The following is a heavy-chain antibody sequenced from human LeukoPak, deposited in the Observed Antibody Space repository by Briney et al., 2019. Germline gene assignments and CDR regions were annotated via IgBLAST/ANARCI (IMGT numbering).Heavy chain of an antibody. V-gene: IGHV1-46*01. J-gene: IGHJ5*02. Sequence: GASVKVSCKASGYTFTSYYMHWVRQAPGQGLEWMGIINPSGGSTSYAQKFQGRVTMTRDMSTSTVYMELSSLRSEDTAVYYCARAATTVVTATNNWFDPWSQGTLVTVSS. CDR3: ARAATTVVTATNNWFDP. CDR1: GYTFTSYY. CDR2: INPSGGST. D-gene: IGHD4-23*01.